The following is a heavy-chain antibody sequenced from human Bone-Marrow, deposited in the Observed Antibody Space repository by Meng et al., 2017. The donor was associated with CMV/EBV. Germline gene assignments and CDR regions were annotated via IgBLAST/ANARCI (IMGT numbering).Heavy chain of an antibody. D-gene: IGHD6-19*01. V-gene: IGHV3-7*01. CDR3: AREAPVAVLRGYYYYGMDV. CDR1: GFTFSSYW. Sequence: ETLSLTCAASGFTFSSYWMSWVRQAPGKGLEWVANIKQDGSEKYYVDSVKGRFTISKDNAKSSLYLQMNSLRAEDTAVYYCAREAPVAVLRGYYYYGMDVWGQGTTVTVSS. J-gene: IGHJ6*02. CDR2: IKQDGSEK.